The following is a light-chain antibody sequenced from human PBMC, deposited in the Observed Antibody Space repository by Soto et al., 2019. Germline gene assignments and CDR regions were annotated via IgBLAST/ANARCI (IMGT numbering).Light chain of an antibody. CDR3: QNYNRAPWT. CDR2: GAS. J-gene: IGKJ1*01. V-gene: IGKV1-27*01. Sequence: DIQMTQSPSSLSASVGDRVTITCRASEDISNYLAWYQQKPGKVPKLLIYGASTLQSGVPSRFSGSGSGTDFTLTISSLQTKDVATYYCQNYNRAPWTFGQGTKVESK. CDR1: EDISNY.